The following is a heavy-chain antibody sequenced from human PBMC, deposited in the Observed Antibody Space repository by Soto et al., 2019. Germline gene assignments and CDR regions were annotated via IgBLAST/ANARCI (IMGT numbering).Heavy chain of an antibody. V-gene: IGHV3-30-3*01. CDR2: ISYDEADK. D-gene: IGHD2-15*01. CDR1: GFTFSAYT. CDR3: ARRSGGGNCLVL. J-gene: IGHJ5*02. Sequence: QVQLVESGGGVVQPGRSLRLSCAASGFTFSAYTMHWVRQAPGKGLEWVSLISYDEADKFYADSVKGRFTISRDISKNTLYLQMTSLRSEDTAVYYCARRSGGGNCLVLWGQGTLVTVSS.